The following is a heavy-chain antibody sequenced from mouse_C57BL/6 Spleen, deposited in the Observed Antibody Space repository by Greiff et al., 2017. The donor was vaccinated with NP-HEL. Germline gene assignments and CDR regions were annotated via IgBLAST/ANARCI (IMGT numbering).Heavy chain of an antibody. V-gene: IGHV1-55*01. CDR1: GYTFTSYW. J-gene: IGHJ4*01. CDR2: IYPGSGST. CDR3: ARGEDYAMDY. Sequence: QVQLQQSGAELVKPGASVKMSCKASGYTFTSYWITWVKQRPGQGLEWIGDIYPGSGSTNYNEKFKSKATLTVDTSSSTAYMQLSSLTSEDAAVYYCARGEDYAMDYWGQGTSVTVSS.